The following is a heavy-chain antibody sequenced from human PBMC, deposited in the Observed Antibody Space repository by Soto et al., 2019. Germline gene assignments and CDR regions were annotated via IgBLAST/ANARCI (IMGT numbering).Heavy chain of an antibody. V-gene: IGHV5-51*01. D-gene: IGHD2-2*01. Sequence: PVASQQISCKGSGYNFTSYWSGRVRQMHRKGLEWMGIIYPGDSDTRYSPSFQGQVTISADKSISTAYLQWSSLKASDTAMYYCASTNSLVTAARWHYYYYYGMDVWGQGTTVTVSS. CDR1: GYNFTSYW. CDR3: ASTNSLVTAARWHYYYYYGMDV. CDR2: IYPGDSDT. J-gene: IGHJ6*02.